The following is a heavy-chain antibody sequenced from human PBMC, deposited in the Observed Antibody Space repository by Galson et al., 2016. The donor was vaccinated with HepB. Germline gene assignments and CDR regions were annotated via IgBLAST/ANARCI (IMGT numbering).Heavy chain of an antibody. CDR3: VRDNFADY. D-gene: IGHD4-23*01. CDR2: IWFDGSKK. V-gene: IGHV3-33*01. CDR1: GFTFSTYG. J-gene: IGHJ4*02. Sequence: SLRLSCAASGFTFSTYGVHWVRQAPGKGLEWVAVIWFDGSKKYYADSVRGRFTISRDNSKNTLSLQMNNLGVEDTALYFCVRDNFADYWGQGTLVTVSS.